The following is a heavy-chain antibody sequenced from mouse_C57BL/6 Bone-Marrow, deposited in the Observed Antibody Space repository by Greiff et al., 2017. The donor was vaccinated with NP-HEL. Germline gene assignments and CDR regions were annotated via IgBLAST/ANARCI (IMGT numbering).Heavy chain of an antibody. CDR1: GFSLTSYG. CDR2: IWSGGST. D-gene: IGHD2-4*01. Sequence: QVQLQQSGPGLVQPSQSLSITCTVSGFSLTSYGVHWVRQSPGKGLEWLGVIWSGGSTDYNDAFISRLSISKVNSKCQFVFKMNSQQADDTAIYYCATYDYDCAFYYAMDYWGQGTSVTVSS. V-gene: IGHV2-2*01. J-gene: IGHJ4*01. CDR3: ATYDYDCAFYYAMDY.